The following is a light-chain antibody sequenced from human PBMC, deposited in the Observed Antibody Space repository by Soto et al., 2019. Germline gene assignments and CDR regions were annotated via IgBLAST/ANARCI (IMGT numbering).Light chain of an antibody. CDR2: LNTDGSH. Sequence: QLVLTQSPSASASLGASVKLTCTLSSRYSGYAIAWHQQQPEKGPRYLMTLNTDGSHSKGDGIPDRFAGSRSGAERYLIISSLRSEDEAAYYCQTWGTGIVFGGGTKLTVL. CDR1: SRYSGYA. V-gene: IGLV4-69*01. J-gene: IGLJ2*01. CDR3: QTWGTGIV.